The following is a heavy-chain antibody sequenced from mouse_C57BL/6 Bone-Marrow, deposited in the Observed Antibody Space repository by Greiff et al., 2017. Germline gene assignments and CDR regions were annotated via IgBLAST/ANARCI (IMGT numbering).Heavy chain of an antibody. CDR1: GYTFTSYD. D-gene: IGHD1-1*01. CDR2: IFPRDGST. CDR3: ERRDYYGICWGSWFAY. V-gene: IGHV1-85*01. J-gene: IGHJ3*01. Sequence: VQLQQSGPELVKPGASVKLSCKASGYTFTSYDINWVNQRPGQGLEWLGWIFPRDGSTKYNATFNGKATLTVHPYSCTAYMELHSLKSEDSAVYVSERRDYYGICWGSWFAYWGQGTLVTVSA.